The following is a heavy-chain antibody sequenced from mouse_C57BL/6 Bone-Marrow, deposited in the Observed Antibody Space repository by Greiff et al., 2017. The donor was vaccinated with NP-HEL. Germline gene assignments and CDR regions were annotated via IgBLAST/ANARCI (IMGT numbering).Heavy chain of an antibody. CDR3: ASGGNWGFAY. V-gene: IGHV1-80*01. D-gene: IGHD4-1*01. Sequence: QVHVKQSGAELVKPGASVKISCKASGYAFSSYWMNWVKQRPGKGLEWIGQIYPGDGDTNYNGKFKGKATLTADKSSSTAYMQLSSLTSEDSAVYFCASGGNWGFAYWGQGTLVTVSA. CDR1: GYAFSSYW. CDR2: IYPGDGDT. J-gene: IGHJ3*01.